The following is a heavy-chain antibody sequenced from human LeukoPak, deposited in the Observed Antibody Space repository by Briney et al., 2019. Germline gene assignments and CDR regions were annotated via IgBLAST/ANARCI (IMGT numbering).Heavy chain of an antibody. J-gene: IGHJ3*02. D-gene: IGHD5-24*01. CDR2: INHGGST. Sequence: SETLSLTCAVYGGSFSGYYWSWIRQPPGKGLEWIGEINHGGSTNYNPSLKSRVTISVDTSKNQFSLKLSSVTAADTAVYYCARGRRAYAFDIWGQGTMVTVSS. CDR3: ARGRRAYAFDI. V-gene: IGHV4-34*01. CDR1: GGSFSGYY.